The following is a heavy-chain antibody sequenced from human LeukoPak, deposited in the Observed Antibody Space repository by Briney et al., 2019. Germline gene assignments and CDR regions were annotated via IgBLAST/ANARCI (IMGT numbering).Heavy chain of an antibody. D-gene: IGHD3-22*01. J-gene: IGHJ4*02. Sequence: RPGGSLRLSCAASGFTFSSYGMHWVRQAPGKGLEWVAVISYDGSNKYYADSVKGRFTISRDNSKNTLYLQMNSLRAEDTAVYYCAKDWALYDTTLVFDYWGQGTLVTVSS. CDR2: ISYDGSNK. V-gene: IGHV3-30*18. CDR3: AKDWALYDTTLVFDY. CDR1: GFTFSSYG.